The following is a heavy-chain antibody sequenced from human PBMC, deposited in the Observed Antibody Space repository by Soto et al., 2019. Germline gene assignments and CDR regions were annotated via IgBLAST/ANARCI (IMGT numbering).Heavy chain of an antibody. Sequence: QVQLVHSGAEVKNPGASWKFAFKASGYTFTSYGSSWVLQAPEQGLECMGWIRTSHGNTKYAQKLQCRVSMTTDTSTSTEYMELRSLRSDDTAVFYCAREMVRGVGSDYWGQGTLVTVSS. CDR1: GYTFTSYG. CDR3: AREMVRGVGSDY. D-gene: IGHD3-10*01. J-gene: IGHJ4*02. CDR2: IRTSHGNT. V-gene: IGHV1-18*01.